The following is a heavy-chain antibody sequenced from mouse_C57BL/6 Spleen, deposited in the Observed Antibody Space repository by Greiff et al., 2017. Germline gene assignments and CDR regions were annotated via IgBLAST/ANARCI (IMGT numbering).Heavy chain of an antibody. Sequence: EVMLVESGGGLVKPGGSLKLSCAASGFTFSDYGMHWVRQAPEKGLEWVAYISSGSSTIYYADTVKGRFTISRDNAKNTLFLQMTSLRSEDTAMYYCARDYYGSSPYFDVWGTGTTVTVSS. CDR2: ISSGSSTI. CDR1: GFTFSDYG. CDR3: ARDYYGSSPYFDV. V-gene: IGHV5-17*01. J-gene: IGHJ1*03. D-gene: IGHD1-1*01.